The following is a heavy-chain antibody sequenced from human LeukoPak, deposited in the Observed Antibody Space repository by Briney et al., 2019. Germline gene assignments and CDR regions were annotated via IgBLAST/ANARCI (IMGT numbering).Heavy chain of an antibody. CDR2: INPNSGGT. Sequence: GASVKVSCKASGYTFTGYYMHWVRQAPGQGLEWMGWINPNSGGTNYAQKFQGRVTMTRDTSISTAYMGLSRLRSDDTAVYYCARDGGAPTVTTGNYYYYGMDVWGQGTTVTVSS. D-gene: IGHD4-11*01. CDR1: GYTFTGYY. J-gene: IGHJ6*02. CDR3: ARDGGAPTVTTGNYYYYGMDV. V-gene: IGHV1-2*02.